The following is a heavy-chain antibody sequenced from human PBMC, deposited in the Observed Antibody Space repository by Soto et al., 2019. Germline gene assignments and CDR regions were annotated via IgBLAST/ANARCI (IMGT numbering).Heavy chain of an antibody. Sequence: GGSLRLSCAASGFTFSSYSMNWVRQAPGKGLEWVSYISSSSSTIYYADSVKGRFTISRDNAKNSLYLQMNSLRAEDTAVYYCASYIATIAAAGIDYYYYMDVWGKGTTVTVSS. CDR1: GFTFSSYS. J-gene: IGHJ6*03. CDR2: ISSSSSTI. V-gene: IGHV3-48*01. D-gene: IGHD6-13*01. CDR3: ASYIATIAAAGIDYYYYMDV.